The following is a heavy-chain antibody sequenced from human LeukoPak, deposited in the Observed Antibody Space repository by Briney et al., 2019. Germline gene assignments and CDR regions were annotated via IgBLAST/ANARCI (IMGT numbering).Heavy chain of an antibody. D-gene: IGHD6-13*01. J-gene: IGHJ5*02. CDR1: GYTFTSYY. V-gene: IGHV1-46*01. CDR3: ARGGIAAAGIPLNWFDP. Sequence: ASVKVSCKASGYTFTSYYMHWVRQAPGQGLEWMGIINPSGGSTSYAQKFQGRVTMTRYTSTSTVYMELSSLSSEATAVYYCARGGIAAAGIPLNWFDPWGQGTLVTVSS. CDR2: INPSGGST.